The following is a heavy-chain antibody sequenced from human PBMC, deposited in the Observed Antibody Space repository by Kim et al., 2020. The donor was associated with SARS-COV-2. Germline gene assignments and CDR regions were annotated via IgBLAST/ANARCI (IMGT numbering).Heavy chain of an antibody. CDR3: ARDSYHLVRSDAFDI. D-gene: IGHD2-2*01. J-gene: IGHJ3*02. CDR1: GGSISSYY. CDR2: IYYSGST. Sequence: SETLSLTCTVSGGSISSYYWSWIRQPPGKGLEWIGYIYYSGSTNYNPSLKSRVTISVDTSKNQFSLKLSSVTAADTAVYYCARDSYHLVRSDAFDIWGQGTMVTVSS. V-gene: IGHV4-59*01.